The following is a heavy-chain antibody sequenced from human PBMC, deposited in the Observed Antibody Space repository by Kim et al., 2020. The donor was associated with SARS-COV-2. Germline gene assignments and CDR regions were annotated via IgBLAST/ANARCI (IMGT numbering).Heavy chain of an antibody. CDR3: TTEGHKQQRVDWYGMDF. CDR1: GFIFSNAW. CDR2: IKGKTDGGPP. D-gene: IGHD3-9*01. J-gene: IGHJ6*02. Sequence: GGSLRLSCAASGFIFSNAWMSWVRQAPGKGLEWVGRIKGKTDGGPPDYAAPVKDRFTISRDESKNTLYLQMDSLKTEDTAVYYCTTEGHKQQRVDWYGMDFCGQGTTVTVSS. V-gene: IGHV3-15*01.